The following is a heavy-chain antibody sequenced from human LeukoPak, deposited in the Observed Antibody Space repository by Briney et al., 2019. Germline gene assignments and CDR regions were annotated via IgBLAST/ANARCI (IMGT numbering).Heavy chain of an antibody. D-gene: IGHD2-15*01. CDR1: GFTFSDYA. CDR3: AREADCSGGNCYRGAFDI. Sequence: GGSLRLSCEASGFTFSDYAMHWVRQAPGKGLEWVAVIWYDGSNDYYANSAKGRFTISRDNSKNTVYLQMNSLRAEDTAIYYCAREADCSGGNCYRGAFDIWGQGTMTTVSS. V-gene: IGHV3-33*01. J-gene: IGHJ3*02. CDR2: IWYDGSND.